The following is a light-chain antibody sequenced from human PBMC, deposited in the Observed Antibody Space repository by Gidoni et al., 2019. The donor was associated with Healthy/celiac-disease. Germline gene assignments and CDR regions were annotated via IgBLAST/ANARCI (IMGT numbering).Light chain of an antibody. CDR1: QSVLYSSNNKNY. CDR3: QQYYSTPYT. CDR2: WAS. J-gene: IGKJ2*01. Sequence: DIVMTQSPDSLAVSLGERATINCKSSQSVLYSSNNKNYLAWYQQKPGQPPKLLIYWASTRESGVPDRFSGSWSGTDFTLTISSLQDEDVAVYYCQQYYSTPYTFGQGTKLEIK. V-gene: IGKV4-1*01.